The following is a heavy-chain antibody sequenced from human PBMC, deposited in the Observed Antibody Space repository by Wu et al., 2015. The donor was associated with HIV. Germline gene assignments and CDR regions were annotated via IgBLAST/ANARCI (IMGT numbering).Heavy chain of an antibody. CDR1: GYTFTSYG. V-gene: IGHV1-18*01. CDR2: ISAYNGNT. D-gene: IGHD4-17*01. Sequence: QIQLVQSRTEMKRPGASVRVSCKASGYTFTSYGISWVRQAPGQGLEWMGWISAYNGNTNYAQKLQGRVTMTTDTSTSTAYMELRSLRSDDTAVYYCARANDYGDYVSTPGRYWGQGTLVTVSS. CDR3: ARANDYGDYVSTPGRY. J-gene: IGHJ4*02.